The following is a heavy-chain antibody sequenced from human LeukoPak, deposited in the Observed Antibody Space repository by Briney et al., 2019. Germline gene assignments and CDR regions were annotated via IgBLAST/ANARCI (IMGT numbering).Heavy chain of an antibody. J-gene: IGHJ5*02. CDR3: ARMSYYNRRGDNWFDP. D-gene: IGHD3-22*01. CDR2: MNPNSGNT. V-gene: IGHV1-8*02. CDR1: GYTFTSYG. Sequence: AAVKVSFKASGYTFTSYGISWVRQAPGQGLEWMGWMNPNSGNTGYAQKFQGTVTMTRDSSISTAYMELSSLRSEDTAVYYCARMSYYNRRGDNWFDPWGQGTLVIVSS.